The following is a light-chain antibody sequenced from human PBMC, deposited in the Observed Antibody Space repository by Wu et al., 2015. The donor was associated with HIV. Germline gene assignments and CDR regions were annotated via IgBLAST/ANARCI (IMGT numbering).Light chain of an antibody. CDR1: QSISSN. Sequence: EILMTQSPATLSVSPGERATLSCRASQSISSNLAWYQQTPGQAPRLLIYGASTRATGIPARFSGSGSGTEFTLTISSLQSEDFAVYYCQQYNNWPPLFTFGPGTKVDIK. V-gene: IGKV3-15*01. CDR2: GAS. CDR3: QQYNNWPPLFT. J-gene: IGKJ3*01.